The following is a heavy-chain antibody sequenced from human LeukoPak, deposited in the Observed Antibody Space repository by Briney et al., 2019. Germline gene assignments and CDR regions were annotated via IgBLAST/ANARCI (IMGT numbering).Heavy chain of an antibody. CDR1: GGTFSSYA. J-gene: IGHJ5*02. CDR2: IIPIFGTA. CDR3: ARGPSYYDFWSGYSNWFDP. V-gene: IGHV1-69*13. Sequence: SVKVSCKASGGTFSSYAISWVRQAPGQGLEWMGGIIPIFGTANYAQKFQGRVTITADESTSTAYMELSSLRSGDTAVYYCARGPSYYDFWSGYSNWFDPWGQGTLVTVSS. D-gene: IGHD3-3*01.